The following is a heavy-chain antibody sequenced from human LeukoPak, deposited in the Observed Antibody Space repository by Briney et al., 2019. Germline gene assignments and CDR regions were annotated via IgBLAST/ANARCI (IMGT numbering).Heavy chain of an antibody. J-gene: IGHJ4*02. V-gene: IGHV4-4*07. CDR3: ARLAYGDYYFDH. Sequence: SETLSLTCTVSGGSISSYYWSWIRQPPGKGLEFIGRIYSSGSTNYNPSLKNRVTMSVDTSKNQFSLKLYSVTAADTAMFYCARLAYGDYYFDHWGQGTLVTVSS. CDR2: IYSSGST. CDR1: GGSISSYY. D-gene: IGHD4-17*01.